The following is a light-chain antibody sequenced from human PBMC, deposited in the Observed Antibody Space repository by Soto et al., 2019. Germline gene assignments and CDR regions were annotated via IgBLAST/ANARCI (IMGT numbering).Light chain of an antibody. CDR3: CSYASGSYV. CDR1: SSDVGGYNF. J-gene: IGLJ1*01. Sequence: QSALTQPASVSGSPGQSITISCTGTSSDVGGYNFVSWYQQHPGKAPKLMIYEVSNRPSGVSYRFSGSKSANTASLTISGLQAEDEADYYCCSYASGSYVFGTGTKLTVL. CDR2: EVS. V-gene: IGLV2-14*01.